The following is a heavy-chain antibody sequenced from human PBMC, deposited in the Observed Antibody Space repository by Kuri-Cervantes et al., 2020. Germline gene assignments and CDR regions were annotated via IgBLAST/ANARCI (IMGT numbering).Heavy chain of an antibody. CDR3: ARGVRSSYYDFWSGYYPATFLDY. Sequence: LSLTCAASGFTFSYYYMSGVRQAPGKGLEWVSYISSSGSTIYYADSVKGRFTISRDNAKNSLYLQMNSLRAEDTAVYYCARGVRSSYYDFWSGYYPATFLDYWGQGTLVTVSS. D-gene: IGHD3-3*01. CDR1: GFTFSYYY. CDR2: ISSSGSTI. J-gene: IGHJ4*02. V-gene: IGHV3-11*01.